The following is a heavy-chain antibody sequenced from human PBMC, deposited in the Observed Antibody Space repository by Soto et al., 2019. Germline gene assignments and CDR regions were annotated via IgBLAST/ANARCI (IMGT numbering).Heavy chain of an antibody. CDR2: GGSGGST. V-gene: IGHV3-23*01. D-gene: IGHD3-16*01. Sequence: DVQLLDSGGGLAQRGGSLRLSCAACGFSFSTYGMTWVRQAPGKGLEWVSYGGSGGSTYYADSVKGRFTISRDNSKNTLYLQMNSLRAEDTAVYYCVKFRGRAYHYYYMDVWGNGTTVTVSS. J-gene: IGHJ6*03. CDR1: GFSFSTYG. CDR3: VKFRGRAYHYYYMDV.